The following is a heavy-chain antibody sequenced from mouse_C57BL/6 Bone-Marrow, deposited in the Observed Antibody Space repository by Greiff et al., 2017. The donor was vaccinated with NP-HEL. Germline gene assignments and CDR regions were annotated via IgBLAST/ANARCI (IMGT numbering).Heavy chain of an antibody. Sequence: QVQLQQPGAELVIPGASVKLSCKASGYTFTSYWMHWVKQRPGQGLEWIGEIDPSDSYTNYNQKFKGKSTLTVDKSSSTAYMQLSSLTSEDSAVYYCARSTSFDYWGQGTTLTVSS. D-gene: IGHD2-10*02. V-gene: IGHV1-69*01. CDR1: GYTFTSYW. CDR3: ARSTSFDY. J-gene: IGHJ2*01. CDR2: IDPSDSYT.